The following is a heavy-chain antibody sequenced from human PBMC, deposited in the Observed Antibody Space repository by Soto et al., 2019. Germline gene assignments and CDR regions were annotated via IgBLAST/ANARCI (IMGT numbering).Heavy chain of an antibody. CDR3: ARGGHVVVVTAALDY. Sequence: QVQLMQSGAELKKPGASVKVSCKASGDTFTEYYIHWVRQAPGQGLEWMGTVNPSGGHTTYAQHFLGRVTMTRDTATSTLYMELTRLTSEDTAVYYCARGGHVVVVTAALDYWGQGTLVTVSS. J-gene: IGHJ4*02. D-gene: IGHD2-21*02. V-gene: IGHV1-46*01. CDR2: VNPSGGHT. CDR1: GDTFTEYY.